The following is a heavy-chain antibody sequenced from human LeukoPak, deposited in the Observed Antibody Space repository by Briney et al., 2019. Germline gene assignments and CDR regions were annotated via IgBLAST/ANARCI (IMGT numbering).Heavy chain of an antibody. CDR2: IYYSGST. V-gene: IGHV4-59*01. J-gene: IGHJ5*02. CDR1: GGSISSYY. CDR3: ARLYGDYGGDWFVP. Sequence: SETLSLTCTVSGGSISSYYWSWIRQPPGKGLEWIGYIYYSGSTNYNPSLKSRVTISVDTSKNQFSLKLSSVTAADTAVYYCARLYGDYGGDWFVPWGQGTLVTVSS. D-gene: IGHD4-17*01.